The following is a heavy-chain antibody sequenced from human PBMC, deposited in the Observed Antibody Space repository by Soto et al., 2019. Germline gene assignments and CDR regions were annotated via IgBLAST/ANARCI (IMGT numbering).Heavy chain of an antibody. V-gene: IGHV3-7*05. CDR3: SADCGGDCYSY. CDR1: GFTFNSYW. D-gene: IGHD2-21*02. CDR2: IKQDGSEK. J-gene: IGHJ4*02. Sequence: EVQLVESGGSLVQPGGSLRLSCAASGFTFNSYWMSWVRQAPGKGLEWVANIKQDGSEKYYVDSVKGRFTISRDNAKNSLYLHMNSLRAEDTAVYYCSADCGGDCYSYWGQGTLVTVSS.